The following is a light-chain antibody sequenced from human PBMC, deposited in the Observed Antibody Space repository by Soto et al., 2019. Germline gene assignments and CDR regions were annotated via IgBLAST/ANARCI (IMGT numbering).Light chain of an antibody. CDR1: QSVSSSY. J-gene: IGKJ1*01. CDR3: QQYGSSSWT. V-gene: IGKV3-20*01. CDR2: GTS. Sequence: EIVLTQSPGTLSLSPGERATLSCRASQSVSSSYLAWYQQKPGQAPRLLIYGTSSRATAIPDRFSGSGSGTDLTLNISRLEPEDFAVYYCQQYGSSSWTFGQGNKVEIK.